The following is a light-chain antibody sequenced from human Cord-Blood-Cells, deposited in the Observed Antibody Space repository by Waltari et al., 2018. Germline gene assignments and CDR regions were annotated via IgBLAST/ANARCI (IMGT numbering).Light chain of an antibody. CDR3: QQSYSTPYT. CDR2: AAS. V-gene: IGKV1-39*01. Sequence: MQMTPSPSSLSACVGDIVTITCRASQSISSYLNWYQQKPGKAPKLLIYAASSLQSGVPSRFSGSGSGTDFTLTISSLQPEDFATYYCQQSYSTPYTFGQGTKLEIK. CDR1: QSISSY. J-gene: IGKJ2*01.